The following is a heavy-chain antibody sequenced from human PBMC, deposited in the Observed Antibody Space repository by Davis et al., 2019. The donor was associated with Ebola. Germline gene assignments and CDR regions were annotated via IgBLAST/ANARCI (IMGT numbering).Heavy chain of an antibody. D-gene: IGHD3-22*01. Sequence: ASVKVSCKASGYTFTNYYMHWVRQAPGQGLEWMGWINTNTGIPTYAQDFTGRFVFSLDPSVSTAYLQISSLKADDTAVYYCARDSNYYDETYGMDVWGQGTTVTVAS. CDR1: GYTFTNYY. V-gene: IGHV7-4-1*02. J-gene: IGHJ6*02. CDR2: INTNTGIP. CDR3: ARDSNYYDETYGMDV.